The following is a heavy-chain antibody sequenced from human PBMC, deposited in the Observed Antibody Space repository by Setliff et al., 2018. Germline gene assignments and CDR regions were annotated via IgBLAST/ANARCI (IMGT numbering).Heavy chain of an antibody. Sequence: SETLSLTCAVSGDSVSNDYWWSWVRQPPERELEWIGEINQSGTTNYNPPLKGRATISVDNSKNQFSLNLNSVTVADTAVYFCARGVRTGHLDSWGQGTLVTVSS. CDR1: GDSVSNDYW. V-gene: IGHV4-4*02. D-gene: IGHD1-1*01. CDR3: ARGVRTGHLDS. J-gene: IGHJ4*02. CDR2: INQSGTT.